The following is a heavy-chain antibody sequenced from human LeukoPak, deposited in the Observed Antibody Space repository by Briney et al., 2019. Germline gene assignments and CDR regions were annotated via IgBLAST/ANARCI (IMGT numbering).Heavy chain of an antibody. CDR1: GGSISSGDYY. CDR3: ARDDADGALFDY. Sequence: SQTLSLTCTVSGGSISSGDYYWSWIRQPPGKGLEWIGYIYYSGSTYYNPSLKSRVTISVDTSKDQLSLKLSSVTAADAAVYYCARDDADGALFDYWGQGTLVTVSS. CDR2: IYYSGST. V-gene: IGHV4-30-4*08. J-gene: IGHJ4*02. D-gene: IGHD3-10*01.